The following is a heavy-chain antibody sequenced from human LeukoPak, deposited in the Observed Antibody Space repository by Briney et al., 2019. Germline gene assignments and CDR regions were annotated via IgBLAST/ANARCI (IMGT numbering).Heavy chain of an antibody. J-gene: IGHJ6*04. CDR1: GGTFSSYA. D-gene: IGHD3-10*01. CDR2: IIPIFGTA. Sequence: SVKVSCKASGGTFSSYAISWVRQPPGQGLEWMGGIIPIFGTANYAQKFQGRVTITADESTSTAYMELSSLRSEDTAVYYCARDEAYYYGSGSYWYGMDVWGKGTTVTVSS. V-gene: IGHV1-69*01. CDR3: ARDEAYYYGSGSYWYGMDV.